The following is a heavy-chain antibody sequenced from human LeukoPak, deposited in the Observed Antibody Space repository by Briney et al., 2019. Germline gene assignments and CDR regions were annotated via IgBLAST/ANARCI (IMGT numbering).Heavy chain of an antibody. CDR1: GVSISSGHW. J-gene: IGHJ4*02. Sequence: PSETLSLTCAVSGVSISSGHWWSWVRQPPGKGLEWIGEIYHSGSTNYNASLKSRVTISVDTSKNQFSLKLSSVTAADTAVYYCARRPYYDYVWGSYRHPPYFDYWGQGTLVTVSS. D-gene: IGHD3-16*02. CDR3: ARRPYYDYVWGSYRHPPYFDY. V-gene: IGHV4-4*02. CDR2: IYHSGST.